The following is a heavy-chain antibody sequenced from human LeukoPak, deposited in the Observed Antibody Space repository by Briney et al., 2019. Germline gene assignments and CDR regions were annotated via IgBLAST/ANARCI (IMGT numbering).Heavy chain of an antibody. CDR2: ISAYNGNT. CDR1: GYTFTSYG. J-gene: IGHJ5*02. CDR3: ARWWKKTYYDILTVPRMVSAPNWFDP. V-gene: IGHV1-18*01. Sequence: GASVKVSCKASGYTFTSYGISWVRQAPGQGLEWMGWISAYNGNTNYAQKLQGRVTMTTDTSTRTAYMELRSLRSDDTAVYYCARWWKKTYYDILTVPRMVSAPNWFDPWGQGTLVTVSS. D-gene: IGHD3-9*01.